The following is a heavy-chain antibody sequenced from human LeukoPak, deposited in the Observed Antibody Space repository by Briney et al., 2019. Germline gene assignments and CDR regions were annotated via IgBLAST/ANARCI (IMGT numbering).Heavy chain of an antibody. CDR2: IYTSGST. J-gene: IGHJ3*02. Sequence: SETLSLTCTVSGGSISSGSYYWSWIRQPAGKGLEWIGRIYTSGSTNYNPSLKSRVTISVDTSKNQFSLKLSSVTAADTAVYYCAAMGKRGASDIWGQGTMVTVSS. CDR3: AAMGKRGASDI. V-gene: IGHV4-61*02. CDR1: GGSISSGSYY. D-gene: IGHD5-18*01.